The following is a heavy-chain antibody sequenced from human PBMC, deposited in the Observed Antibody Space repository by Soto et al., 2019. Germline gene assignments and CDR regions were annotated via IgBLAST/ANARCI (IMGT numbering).Heavy chain of an antibody. V-gene: IGHV4-59*01. D-gene: IGHD3-10*01. CDR2: IYYSGET. CDR3: ARDQGGEFLKGSGMDV. J-gene: IGHJ6*02. CDR1: GDSISRYY. Sequence: QVQLQESGPGLVKPSETLSLTCTVSGDSISRYYWSWIRLSPGKGLEWIGYIYYSGETNYNPSVKSRVTISVDRTMNRFSLKLSSVTAADTAVYYCARDQGGEFLKGSGMDVWGQGTTVTVSS.